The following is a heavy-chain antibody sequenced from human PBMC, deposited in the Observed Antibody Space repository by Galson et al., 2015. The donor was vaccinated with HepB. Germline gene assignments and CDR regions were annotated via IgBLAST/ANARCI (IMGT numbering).Heavy chain of an antibody. D-gene: IGHD6-19*01. V-gene: IGHV2-70*04. J-gene: IGHJ2*01. CDR3: ARSGYSSGWYPWNFDL. CDR1: GFSLSTTEMR. Sequence: PALVKPTQTLTLTCTFSGFSLSTTEMRVSWIRQPPGKALEWLARIDWDDDKFYSTSLKTRLTISKDTSKNQVVLTMTNMDPVYTATYYCARSGYSSGWYPWNFDLWGRGTLVTVSS. CDR2: IDWDDDK.